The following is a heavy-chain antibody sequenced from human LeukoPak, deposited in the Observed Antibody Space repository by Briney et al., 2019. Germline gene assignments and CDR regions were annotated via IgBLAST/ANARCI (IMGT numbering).Heavy chain of an antibody. Sequence: GESLRLSCAASGFTFSDYYMSWIRQAPGKGLEWVSSISSNIGTTYYADSVKGRFTISRDNAKNSLYLQMNSLRVEDTAVYYCARDRSGYARYYGMDVWGQGTTVTVSS. J-gene: IGHJ6*02. CDR1: GFTFSDYY. V-gene: IGHV3-11*01. D-gene: IGHD5-12*01. CDR3: ARDRSGYARYYGMDV. CDR2: ISSNIGTT.